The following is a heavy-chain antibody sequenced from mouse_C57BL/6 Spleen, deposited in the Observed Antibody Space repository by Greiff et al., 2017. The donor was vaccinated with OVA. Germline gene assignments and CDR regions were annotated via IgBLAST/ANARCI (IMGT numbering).Heavy chain of an antibody. CDR2: ISSGGSYT. CDR1: GFTFSSYG. V-gene: IGHV5-6*01. J-gene: IGHJ2*01. Sequence: EVQLVESGGDLVKPGGSLKLSCAASGFTFSSYGMSWVRQTPDKRLEWVATISSGGSYTYYPDSVKGRLTNSRDNAKNTLYLQMSSRKSEDTAMYYCARHYGYDAGGRYFDYWGQGTTLTVSS. D-gene: IGHD2-2*01. CDR3: ARHYGYDAGGRYFDY.